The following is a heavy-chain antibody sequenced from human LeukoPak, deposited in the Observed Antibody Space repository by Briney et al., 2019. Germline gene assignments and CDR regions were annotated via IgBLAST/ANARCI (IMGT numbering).Heavy chain of an antibody. J-gene: IGHJ4*02. CDR2: IYSGGTT. D-gene: IGHD3-22*01. V-gene: IGHV3-66*01. CDR3: ARVHYYDSSGYYYFDY. CDR1: GFTVSSNY. Sequence: GGSLRLSCAASGFTVSSNYMSWVRQAPGKGLEWVSVIYSGGTTYYADSVKGRFTISRDNSKNTLYLQMNSLRAEDTAVYYCARVHYYDSSGYYYFDYWGQGTLVTVSS.